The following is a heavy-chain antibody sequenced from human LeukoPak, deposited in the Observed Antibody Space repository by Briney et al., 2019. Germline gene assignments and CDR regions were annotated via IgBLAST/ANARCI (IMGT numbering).Heavy chain of an antibody. D-gene: IGHD2-2*01. CDR3: ARGKGYCSSTSCYLVY. Sequence: GASVKVSCKASGYTFTSYGIRWVRQAPGQGLEWMGWISAYNGNTNYAQKLQGRVTMTTDTSTSTAYMELRSLRSDDTAVYYCARGKGYCSSTSCYLVYWGQGTLVTVSS. V-gene: IGHV1-18*01. J-gene: IGHJ4*02. CDR1: GYTFTSYG. CDR2: ISAYNGNT.